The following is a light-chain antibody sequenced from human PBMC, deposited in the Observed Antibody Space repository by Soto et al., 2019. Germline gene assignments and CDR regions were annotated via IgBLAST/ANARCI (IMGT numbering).Light chain of an antibody. J-gene: IGKJ1*01. CDR3: QQYENWPWT. CDR2: GAS. CDR1: QNINSN. V-gene: IGKV3-15*01. Sequence: EKVMTQSPATLSVSLGERATLSCRASQNINSNLAWYQQKPGQAPRLLIHGASTRATGFPDRFSGSGSGTEFTLTIRSLQSEDSAVYYCQQYENWPWTFGQGTKVEIK.